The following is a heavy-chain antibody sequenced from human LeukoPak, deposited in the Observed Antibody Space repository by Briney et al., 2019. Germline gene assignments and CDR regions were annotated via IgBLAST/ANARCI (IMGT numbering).Heavy chain of an antibody. CDR2: IFNSGGT. J-gene: IGHJ4*02. V-gene: IGHV4-4*07. D-gene: IGHD2/OR15-2a*01. CDR1: GGSISDYH. Sequence: PSETLSLTCTVSGGSISDYHWSWIRQPAGKGLECIGRIFNSGGTSYTPSLRSRVTISMDKSKNQLSPKLSSVTAADTAVYYCGTSEVASTSYDCWGQGALVTVSS. CDR3: GTSEVASTSYDC.